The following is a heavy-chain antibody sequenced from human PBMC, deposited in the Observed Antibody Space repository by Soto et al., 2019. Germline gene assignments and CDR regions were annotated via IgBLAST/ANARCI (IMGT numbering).Heavy chain of an antibody. CDR3: ARDRGSDSSSWFGRGPNWFDP. J-gene: IGHJ5*02. D-gene: IGHD6-13*01. V-gene: IGHV1-69*01. CDR1: GGTFSSYA. Sequence: QVQLVQSGAEVKKPGSSVKVSCKASGGTFSSYAISWVREAPGQGLEWMGGIIPIFGTANYAQKFQGRVTITADESTSTAYMEPSSLRSEDTAVYYCARDRGSDSSSWFGRGPNWFDPWGQGTLVTVSS. CDR2: IIPIFGTA.